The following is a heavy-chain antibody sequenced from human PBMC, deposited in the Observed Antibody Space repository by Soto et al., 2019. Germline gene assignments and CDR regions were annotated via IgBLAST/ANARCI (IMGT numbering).Heavy chain of an antibody. D-gene: IGHD6-19*01. CDR1: GGTFSSYA. J-gene: IGHJ6*02. V-gene: IGHV1-69*06. CDR2: IIPIFGTA. Sequence: GASVKASCKASGGTFSSYAISWVRQAPGQGLEWMGGIIPIFGTANYAQKFQGRVTITADKSTSTAYMELSSLRSEDTAVYYCARPSNRGIAVAGEWDYYYYGMDVWGQGTTVTVSS. CDR3: ARPSNRGIAVAGEWDYYYYGMDV.